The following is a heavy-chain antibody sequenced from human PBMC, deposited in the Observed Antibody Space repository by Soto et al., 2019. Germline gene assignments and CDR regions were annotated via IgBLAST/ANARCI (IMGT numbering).Heavy chain of an antibody. V-gene: IGHV4-59*01. D-gene: IGHD4-4*01. CDR2: IYYIGST. Sequence: SENLSLTCTVSGTSISSYYWSWIRQPPGKGLEWIGYIYYIGSTNYNPSLKSRVTISVDTSKNQFSLKLSSVTAADTAVYYCAGERPSYYSGPPLDAFDIWGQGTMVTVSS. J-gene: IGHJ3*02. CDR3: AGERPSYYSGPPLDAFDI. CDR1: GTSISSYY.